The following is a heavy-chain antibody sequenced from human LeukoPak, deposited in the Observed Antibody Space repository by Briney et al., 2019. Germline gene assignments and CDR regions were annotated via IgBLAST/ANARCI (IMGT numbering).Heavy chain of an antibody. CDR1: GGSISSSSYY. CDR3: VRGLNYGDLYLDY. CDR2: IYYSGST. J-gene: IGHJ4*02. D-gene: IGHD4-17*01. V-gene: IGHV4-39*01. Sequence: SETLSLTCTVSGGSISSSSYYWGWIRQPPGQGLEWIGSIYYSGSTYYNPSLKSRVTISVDTSKNQFSLKLSSVTAADTAVYYCVRGLNYGDLYLDYWGQGTLVTVSS.